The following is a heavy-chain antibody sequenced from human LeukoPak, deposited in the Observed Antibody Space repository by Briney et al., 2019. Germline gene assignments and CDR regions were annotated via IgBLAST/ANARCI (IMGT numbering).Heavy chain of an antibody. D-gene: IGHD6-6*01. J-gene: IGHJ4*02. CDR1: GFTFSDYY. CDR3: ARGDYSSSPLGY. Sequence: GGSLRLSCVASGFTFSDYYMSWIRQAPGKGLEWVSYISSGTTIYYADSVKGRFTISRDNAKNSLYLQMNSLRAEDTAVYYCARGDYSSSPLGYWGQGTLVTVSS. CDR2: ISSGTTI. V-gene: IGHV3-11*01.